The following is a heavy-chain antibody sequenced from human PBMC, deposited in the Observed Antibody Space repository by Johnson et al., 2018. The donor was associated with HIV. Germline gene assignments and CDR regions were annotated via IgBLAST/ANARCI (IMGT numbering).Heavy chain of an antibody. J-gene: IGHJ3*02. D-gene: IGHD6-6*01. V-gene: IGHV3-30*04. CDR1: GFTFSSYA. Sequence: VQLVESGGGVVQPGRSLRLSCAASGFTFSSYAIHWVRQAPGKGLEWVAIISYDGSNKYYADSVKGRFTISRDNSKNTLYLQMNSLRAEDTAVYYCAKDLSSSDLFDAFDIWGQGTMVTVSS. CDR3: AKDLSSSDLFDAFDI. CDR2: ISYDGSNK.